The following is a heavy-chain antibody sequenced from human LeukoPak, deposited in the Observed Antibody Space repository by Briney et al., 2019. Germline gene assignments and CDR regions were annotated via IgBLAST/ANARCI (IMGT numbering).Heavy chain of an antibody. Sequence: SETLSLTCAVYGGSFSGYYWSWIRQPPGKGLEWIGEINHSGSTNYNPSLKSRVTISVDTSKNQFSLKLSSVTAADTAVYYCARAPALYDYVWGSYRYRILSPYYGMDVWGQGTTVTVSS. J-gene: IGHJ6*02. CDR2: INHSGST. D-gene: IGHD3-16*02. V-gene: IGHV4-34*01. CDR3: ARAPALYDYVWGSYRYRILSPYYGMDV. CDR1: GGSFSGYY.